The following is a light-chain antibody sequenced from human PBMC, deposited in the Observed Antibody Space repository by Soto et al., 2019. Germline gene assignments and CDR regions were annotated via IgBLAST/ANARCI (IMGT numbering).Light chain of an antibody. CDR1: QTISRW. CDR2: RAS. Sequence: DIQMTQSPLTLSASVGDRVTITCRASQTISRWLAWYQQKPGKAPKLLIYRASSLESGVPSRFSGSGSGTEFTLTISSLQSDDSATYYCQQFQTWTFGQGTKVEIK. CDR3: QQFQTWT. J-gene: IGKJ1*01. V-gene: IGKV1-5*03.